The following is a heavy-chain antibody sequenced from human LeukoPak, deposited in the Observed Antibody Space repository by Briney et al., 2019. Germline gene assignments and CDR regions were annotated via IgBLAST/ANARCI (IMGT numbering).Heavy chain of an antibody. CDR2: DGSEK. V-gene: IGHV3-7*01. Sequence: DGSEKYYVDSVKGRFTISRDNAKNSLYLQMNSLRAEDTAVYYCARDLGITSTTVYYGMDVWGQGTTVTVSS. J-gene: IGHJ6*02. CDR3: ARDLGITSTTVYYGMDV. D-gene: IGHD1-14*01.